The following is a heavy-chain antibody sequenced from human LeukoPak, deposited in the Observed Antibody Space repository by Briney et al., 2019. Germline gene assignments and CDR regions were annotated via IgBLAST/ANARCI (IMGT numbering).Heavy chain of an antibody. Sequence: SETPSLTCTVSGGSISSSSYYWGWIRQPPGKGLEWIGSIYYSGSTYYNPSLKSRVTISVDTSKNQFSLKLSSVTAADTAVYYCARQPAEDSSGYSFYWYFDLWGRGTLVTVSS. D-gene: IGHD3-22*01. CDR3: ARQPAEDSSGYSFYWYFDL. V-gene: IGHV4-39*01. CDR2: IYYSGST. J-gene: IGHJ2*01. CDR1: GGSISSSSYY.